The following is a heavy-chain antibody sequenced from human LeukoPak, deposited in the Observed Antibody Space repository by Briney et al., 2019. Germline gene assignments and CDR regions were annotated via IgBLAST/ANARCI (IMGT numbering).Heavy chain of an antibody. CDR2: ISAYNGNT. Sequence: ASVKVSCKASGGTFSSYAISWVRQAPGQGLEWMGWISAYNGNTNYAQKLQGRVTMTTDTSTSTAYMELRSLRSDDTAVYYCARVAAYCTTGVCFYENYYYYMDVWGKGTTVTVSS. J-gene: IGHJ6*03. CDR1: GGTFSSYA. D-gene: IGHD2-8*01. CDR3: ARVAAYCTTGVCFYENYYYYMDV. V-gene: IGHV1-18*01.